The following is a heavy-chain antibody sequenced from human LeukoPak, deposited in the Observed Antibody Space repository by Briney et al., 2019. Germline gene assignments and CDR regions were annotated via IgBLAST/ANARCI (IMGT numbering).Heavy chain of an antibody. V-gene: IGHV3-15*01. J-gene: IGHJ3*02. CDR2: IKTKSEGGTT. Sequence: GGSLRLSCVASEFTFRNAWMTWVRQAPGKGLEWVGLIKTKSEGGTTDYAAPVKGRFTISRDDSKNTLYLQMNSLKTEDTAVYYCTTTVVVTALDAFDIWGQGTRVTVSS. CDR3: TTTVVVTALDAFDI. CDR1: EFTFRNAW. D-gene: IGHD2-21*02.